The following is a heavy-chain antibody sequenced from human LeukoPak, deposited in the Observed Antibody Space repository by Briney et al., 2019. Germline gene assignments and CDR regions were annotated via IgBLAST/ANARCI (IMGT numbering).Heavy chain of an antibody. Sequence: PGGSLRLSCVASGYTFSRNGMHWVRQAPGKGLEWLAYIWYDGSAEDYADSVKGRFTISRDNSKNTLYLQMNSLRAEDTAVYYCARYTTGHGFDFWGQGTLVTVSS. CDR3: ARYTTGHGFDF. V-gene: IGHV3-33*08. CDR2: IWYDGSAE. J-gene: IGHJ4*02. D-gene: IGHD6-19*01. CDR1: GYTFSRNG.